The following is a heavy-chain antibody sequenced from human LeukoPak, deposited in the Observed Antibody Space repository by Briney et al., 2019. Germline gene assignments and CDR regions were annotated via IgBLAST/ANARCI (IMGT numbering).Heavy chain of an antibody. CDR3: SRVQAVGVPVAVDAYYSYGTDV. D-gene: IGHD2-2*01. V-gene: IGHV3-53*04. CDR1: GFTVSSNY. Sequence: PGGSLRLSCAASGFTVSSNYMSWVRQAPGKGLEWVSVIYSAGSAYYADSVKGRFTISRHNSKNTLYLQMNSLRTEDTAVYYCSRVQAVGVPVAVDAYYSYGTDVWGQGTTVTVSS. CDR2: IYSAGSA. J-gene: IGHJ6*02.